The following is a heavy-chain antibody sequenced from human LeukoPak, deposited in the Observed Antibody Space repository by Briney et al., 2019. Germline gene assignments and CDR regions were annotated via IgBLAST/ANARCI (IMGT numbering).Heavy chain of an antibody. J-gene: IGHJ4*02. CDR3: APALSLYDYIYFDY. Sequence: GGSLRLSCAASGFTFGSYTMNWVRQAPGKGLEWVSSISSSRSYIYYADSVKGRFTISRDNTMNSLFLQMNSLRAEDTAVYYCAPALSLYDYIYFDYWGQGTLVTVSS. V-gene: IGHV3-21*01. CDR2: ISSSRSYI. D-gene: IGHD5-12*01. CDR1: GFTFGSYT.